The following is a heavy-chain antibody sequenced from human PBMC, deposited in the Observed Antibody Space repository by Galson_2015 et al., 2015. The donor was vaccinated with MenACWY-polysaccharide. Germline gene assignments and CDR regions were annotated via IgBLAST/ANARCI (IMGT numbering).Heavy chain of an antibody. CDR1: GFRIHSYT. Sequence: SLRLSCTASGFRIHSYTVIWVRQARGKGLEWLSYINSDSSTIHYAHSVKGRVAVSRDNAKNSVFLQMNILRDEDTAVYYCPTGNAIRHGGRGSWGQGTLVSVS. CDR2: INSDSSTI. V-gene: IGHV3-48*02. CDR3: PTGNAIRHGGRGS. D-gene: IGHD1-1*01. J-gene: IGHJ5*02.